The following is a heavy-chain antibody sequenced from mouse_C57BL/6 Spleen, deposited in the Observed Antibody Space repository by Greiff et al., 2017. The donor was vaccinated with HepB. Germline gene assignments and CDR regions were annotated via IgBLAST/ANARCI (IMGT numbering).Heavy chain of an antibody. V-gene: IGHV1-85*01. CDR1: GYTLTSYD. J-gene: IGHJ3*01. Sequence: VQLQESGPELVKPGASVKLSCKASGYTLTSYDINWVKQRPGQGLEWIGWIYPRDGSTKYNEKFKGKATLTVDTSSSTAYMELHSLTSEDSAVYFCARKETAQAFAYWGQGTLVTVSA. D-gene: IGHD3-2*02. CDR3: ARKETAQAFAY. CDR2: IYPRDGST.